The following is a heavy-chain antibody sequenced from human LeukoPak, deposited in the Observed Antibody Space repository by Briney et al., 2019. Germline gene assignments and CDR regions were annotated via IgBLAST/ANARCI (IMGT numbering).Heavy chain of an antibody. Sequence: PSETLSLTCTVSGGSISSYYWSWIRQPPGKGLEWIGYIYCSGSTNYNPSLKSRVTISVDTSKNQFSLKLSFVTAADTAVYYCARVYVPYYDFWSSGYYFDYWGQGTLVTVSS. J-gene: IGHJ4*02. CDR1: GGSISSYY. D-gene: IGHD3-3*01. CDR2: IYCSGST. CDR3: ARVYVPYYDFWSSGYYFDY. V-gene: IGHV4-59*01.